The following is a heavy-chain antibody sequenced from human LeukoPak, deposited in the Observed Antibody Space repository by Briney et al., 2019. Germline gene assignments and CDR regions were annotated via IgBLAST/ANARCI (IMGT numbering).Heavy chain of an antibody. J-gene: IGHJ4*02. CDR1: GGSFSGYY. CDR3: ARGGYLDYFDY. D-gene: IGHD5-12*01. CDR2: INHSGGT. V-gene: IGHV4-34*01. Sequence: SETLSLTCAVYGGSFSGYYWSWIRQPPGKGLEWIGEINHSGGTNYNPSLKSRVTISVDTSKNQFSLKLSSVTAADTAVYYCARGGYLDYFDYWGQGTLVTVSS.